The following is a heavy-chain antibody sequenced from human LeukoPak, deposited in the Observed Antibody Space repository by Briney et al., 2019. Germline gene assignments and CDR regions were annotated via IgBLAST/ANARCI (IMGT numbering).Heavy chain of an antibody. V-gene: IGHV3-23*01. CDR2: ISGSGAGT. Sequence: GGSLRLSCAASGFTLSNNVSMSWVRQAPGKGLEWVSAISGSGAGTYYADSVRGRFTISRDNSKNTLYLQVNSLRVEDTAVYYCARDRVDDTMVREVVGYYYGMDVWGQGTTVTVSS. CDR1: GFTLSNNV. J-gene: IGHJ6*02. CDR3: ARDRVDDTMVREVVGYYYGMDV. D-gene: IGHD3-10*01.